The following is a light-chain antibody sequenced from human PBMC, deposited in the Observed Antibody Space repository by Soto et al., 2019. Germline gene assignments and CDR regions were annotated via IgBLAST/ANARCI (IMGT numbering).Light chain of an antibody. Sequence: DIQMPQSPSTLSASVGARFTITRRASQNIIRWLAWYQQKPGKTNQLLIHDASTLESGVPSRFSGSGSGTDFTLTISGLQPDDFATYYCQHYNSYPFTFGTGTKVDIK. CDR3: QHYNSYPFT. CDR1: QNIIRW. V-gene: IGKV1-5*01. CDR2: DAS. J-gene: IGKJ3*01.